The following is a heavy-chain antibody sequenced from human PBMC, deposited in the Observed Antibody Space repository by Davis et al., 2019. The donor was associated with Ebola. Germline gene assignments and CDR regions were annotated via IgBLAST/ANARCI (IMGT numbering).Heavy chain of an antibody. J-gene: IGHJ6*04. Sequence: SVKVSCKASGSSYAISWVRQAPGQGLEWMGGIIPIFGTANYAQKFQGRVTITADESTSTAYMELSSLRSEDTAVYYCARGDCTNGVWCGYYYYGMDVWGKGTTVTVSS. CDR1: GSSYA. V-gene: IGHV1-69*13. D-gene: IGHD2-8*01. CDR2: IIPIFGTA. CDR3: ARGDCTNGVWCGYYYYGMDV.